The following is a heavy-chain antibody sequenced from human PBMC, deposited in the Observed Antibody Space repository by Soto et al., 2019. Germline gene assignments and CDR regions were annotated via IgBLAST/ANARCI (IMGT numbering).Heavy chain of an antibody. CDR1: GYTFTSYD. J-gene: IGHJ3*02. CDR3: ARVVPRMGSFDI. Sequence: ASVKVSCKASGYTFTSYDINWVRQATGQGLEWMGWMNPNSGNTGYAQKFQGRVTMTRNTSISTAYMELSSLRSEDTAVYYCARVVPRMGSFDIWGQGTMVTVSS. V-gene: IGHV1-8*02. D-gene: IGHD2-15*01. CDR2: MNPNSGNT.